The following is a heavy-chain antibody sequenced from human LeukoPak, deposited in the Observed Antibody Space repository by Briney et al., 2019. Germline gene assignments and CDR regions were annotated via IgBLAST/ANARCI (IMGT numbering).Heavy chain of an antibody. J-gene: IGHJ4*02. CDR3: VRDYDSSGFLAH. V-gene: IGHV3-66*01. CDR1: GFTVSTNY. D-gene: IGHD3-22*01. Sequence: GGSLRLSCAAPGFTVSTNYMTWVRQAPGKGLEWVSILYSGGSTYYADSVKGRFTISRDNSRNTLYLQMNSLRAEDTAVYYCVRDYDSSGFLAHWGQGTLVTVSS. CDR2: LYSGGST.